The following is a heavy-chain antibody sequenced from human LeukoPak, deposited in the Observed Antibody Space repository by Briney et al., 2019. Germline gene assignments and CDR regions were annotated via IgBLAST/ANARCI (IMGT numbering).Heavy chain of an antibody. Sequence: PPGRSLRLSCAASGFTFSTYAMHWVRQAPGKGLEWVAVLYYDGSNKYFADSVKGRFTISRDNSKNTLYLQMSSLRAEDTSVYYCARDSGERWLQSGAFDIWGRGTMVTVSS. V-gene: IGHV3-33*01. CDR2: LYYDGSNK. D-gene: IGHD5-24*01. J-gene: IGHJ3*02. CDR3: ARDSGERWLQSGAFDI. CDR1: GFTFSTYA.